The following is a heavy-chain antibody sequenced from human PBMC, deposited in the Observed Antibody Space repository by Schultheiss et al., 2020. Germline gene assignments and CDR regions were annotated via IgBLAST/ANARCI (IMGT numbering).Heavy chain of an antibody. CDR2: IYTSGST. J-gene: IGHJ6*02. CDR1: GGSVSSGSYY. Sequence: SETLYLTYTVSGGSVSSGSYYWSWIRQPAGKGLEWIGRIYTSGSTYYNPSLKSRVTISVDTSKNQFSLKLSSVTAADTAVYYCAREDYGDYRGYYYGMDVWGQGTTVTVSS. V-gene: IGHV4-61*02. D-gene: IGHD4-17*01. CDR3: AREDYGDYRGYYYGMDV.